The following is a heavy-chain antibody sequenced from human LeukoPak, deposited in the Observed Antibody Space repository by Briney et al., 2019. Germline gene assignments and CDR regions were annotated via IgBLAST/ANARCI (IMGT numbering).Heavy chain of an antibody. J-gene: IGHJ3*02. V-gene: IGHV1-69*13. CDR3: ARDNYLWGSYYPGWRAFDI. Sequence: GASVKVSCKASGGSFRGYTISWVRQAPGQGLEWMGGIIPILGTANYAQKFQGRVTITADEPTNTAYMELSSLRSEDTAVYYCARDNYLWGSYYPGWRAFDIWGQGTMVTISS. CDR2: IIPILGTA. CDR1: GGSFRGYT. D-gene: IGHD3-16*01.